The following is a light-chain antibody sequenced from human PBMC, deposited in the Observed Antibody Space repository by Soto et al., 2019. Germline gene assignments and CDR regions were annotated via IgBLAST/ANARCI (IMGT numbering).Light chain of an antibody. CDR1: SSDVGTYNY. V-gene: IGLV2-14*01. Sequence: QSVLTQPASVSGSPGQSITISCTGTSSDVGTYNYVSWYQQSPGKVPKLMIYDVSNRPSGVSNRFSGSKSGNTASLTISGIQAEDEADYYCSSFATSDTLSYVFGTGTKVTVL. CDR3: SSFATSDTLSYV. J-gene: IGLJ1*01. CDR2: DVS.